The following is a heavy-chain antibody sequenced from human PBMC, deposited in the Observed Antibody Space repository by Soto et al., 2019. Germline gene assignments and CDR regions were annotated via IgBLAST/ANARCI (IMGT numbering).Heavy chain of an antibody. D-gene: IGHD2-2*01. CDR3: AAAPAGY. V-gene: IGHV1-8*01. J-gene: IGHJ4*02. CDR2: VSPDHGNA. Sequence: QVQVVQSQAEVKKPGASVKVSCKTSGYTFTNYDINWVRQAPGQGLEWMGWVSPDHGNAGYAPQFQGRSTMNSDTSTSTVYMELNNRRSDAPAVYFWAAAPAGYGGQGSMVTVSS. CDR1: GYTFTNYD.